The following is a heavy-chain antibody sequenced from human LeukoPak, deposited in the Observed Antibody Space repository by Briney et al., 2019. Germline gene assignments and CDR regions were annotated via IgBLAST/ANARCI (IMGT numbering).Heavy chain of an antibody. V-gene: IGHV4-4*07. Sequence: DPSETLSLTCSVSGGSISSYYWSWIRQPAGKGLEWIGRIYVSGTTNYNPSLKSRITMSLDTSKNQFSLKLSSVTAADTAVYYCAREPPIAAAPDYWGQGTLVTVSS. J-gene: IGHJ4*02. CDR2: IYVSGTT. CDR3: AREPPIAAAPDY. D-gene: IGHD6-13*01. CDR1: GGSISSYY.